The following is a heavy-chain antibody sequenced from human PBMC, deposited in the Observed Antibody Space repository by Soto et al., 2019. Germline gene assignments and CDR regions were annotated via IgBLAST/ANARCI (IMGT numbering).Heavy chain of an antibody. D-gene: IGHD6-13*01. CDR1: GGSISSGGYY. V-gene: IGHV4-31*03. Sequence: QVQLQESGPGLVKPSQTLSLTCTVSGGSISSGGYYWSWIRQHPGKGLEWIGYIYYSGRTYYNPPLKSRVTNSVDTSKNQFSLKLSSVTAADTAVYYCARDVGLIAGSPRLFFDYWGQGTLVTVSS. CDR3: ARDVGLIAGSPRLFFDY. J-gene: IGHJ4*02. CDR2: IYYSGRT.